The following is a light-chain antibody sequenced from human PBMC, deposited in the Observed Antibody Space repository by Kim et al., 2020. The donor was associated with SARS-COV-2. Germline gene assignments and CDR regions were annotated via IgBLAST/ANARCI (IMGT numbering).Light chain of an antibody. V-gene: IGLV3-1*01. CDR1: ELGDKY. CDR3: QAWDTSSST. Sequence: SYELTQPPSVSVPPGQTATITCSGDELGDKYVCWYQQKPGQSPVLVIYQDTKRPSGIPERFSGSSSENTATLTITGTQPLDEADYYCQAWDTSSSTFGGGTQLTVL. CDR2: QDT. J-gene: IGLJ3*02.